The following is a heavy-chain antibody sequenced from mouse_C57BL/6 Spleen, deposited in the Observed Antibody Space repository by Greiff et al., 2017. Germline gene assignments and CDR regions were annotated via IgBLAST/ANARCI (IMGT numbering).Heavy chain of an antibody. CDR2: IYPGSGST. CDR1: GYTFTSYW. CDR3: ATFYYGYDYFDY. Sequence: QVQLQQPGAELVKPGASVKMSCKASGYTFTSYWITWVKQRPGQGLEWIGDIYPGSGSTNYNEKFKSKATLTVDTSSSTAYMQLSSLTSEDSAVYYCATFYYGYDYFDYWGQGTTLTVSS. D-gene: IGHD2-2*01. V-gene: IGHV1-55*01. J-gene: IGHJ2*01.